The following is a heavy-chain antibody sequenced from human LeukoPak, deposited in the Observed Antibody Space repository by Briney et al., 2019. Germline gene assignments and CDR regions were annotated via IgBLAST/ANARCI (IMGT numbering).Heavy chain of an antibody. V-gene: IGHV4-59*08. CDR3: QSRFLEWLLDY. CDR1: GGSISSYY. J-gene: IGHJ4*02. CDR2: IYYSGST. D-gene: IGHD3-3*01. Sequence: IPSETLSLTCTVSGGSISSYYWSWIRQPPGKGLEWIGYIYYSGSTNYNPSLKSRVTISVDTSKNQFSLKLSSVTAADTAVYYCQSRFLEWLLDYWGQGTLVTVSS.